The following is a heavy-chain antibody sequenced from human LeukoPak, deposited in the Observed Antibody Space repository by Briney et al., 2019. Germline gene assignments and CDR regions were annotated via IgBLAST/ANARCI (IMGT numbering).Heavy chain of an antibody. CDR1: GFTVSSNY. CDR2: IYSGGST. J-gene: IGHJ4*02. V-gene: IGHV3-66*01. CDR3: AIYGSGSSFDY. D-gene: IGHD3-10*01. Sequence: GGSLRLSCAASGFTVSSNYMSWVRQAPGKGLEWVSVIYSGGSTYYADSVKGRFTISRDNSKNTLYLQMNSLKAEDTAVYYCAIYGSGSSFDYGGQGTLVTVSS.